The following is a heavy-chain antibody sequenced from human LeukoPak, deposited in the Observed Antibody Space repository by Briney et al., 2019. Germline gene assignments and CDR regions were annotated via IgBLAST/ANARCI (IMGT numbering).Heavy chain of an antibody. CDR2: IYSSDAT. D-gene: IGHD3-10*01. J-gene: IGHJ3*02. Sequence: GGSLRLSCAASGFTFSGYAMNWVRQAPGKGLEWVSDIYSSDATYADSVKGRFSISRDNAKNSLFLQMNSLRDEDTAVYYCARDLHYAFDIWGQGTMVTVSS. V-gene: IGHV3-48*02. CDR1: GFTFSGYA. CDR3: ARDLHYAFDI.